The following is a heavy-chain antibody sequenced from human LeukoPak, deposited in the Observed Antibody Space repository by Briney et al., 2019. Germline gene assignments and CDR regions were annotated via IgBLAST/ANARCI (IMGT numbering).Heavy chain of an antibody. CDR2: ISGSGGST. V-gene: IGHV3-23*01. Sequence: GGSLRLSCAASGFTFSSYAMRWVRQAPRKGLEWVSAISGSGGSTYYADSVKGRFTISRDNSKNTLYLQMNSLRAEDTAVYYYAKPRSGSYDFDYWGQGTLVTVSS. CDR3: AKPRSGSYDFDY. CDR1: GFTFSSYA. D-gene: IGHD1-26*01. J-gene: IGHJ4*02.